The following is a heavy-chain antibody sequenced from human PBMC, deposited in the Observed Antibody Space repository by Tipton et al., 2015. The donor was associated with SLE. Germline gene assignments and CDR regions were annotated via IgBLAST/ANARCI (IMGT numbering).Heavy chain of an antibody. D-gene: IGHD3-10*01. CDR2: ISSSGST. J-gene: IGHJ4*02. V-gene: IGHV4-39*07. CDR1: GGSFNSSNSF. CDR3: ARRGRSAWFPGV. Sequence: TLSLTCNVSGGSFNSSNSFWAWIRQPPGKGLEWIASISSSGSTDHNPSLRSRVSISLDTSKNQFSLRLTSATAADTAVYYCARRGRSAWFPGVWGRGTLVTVSS.